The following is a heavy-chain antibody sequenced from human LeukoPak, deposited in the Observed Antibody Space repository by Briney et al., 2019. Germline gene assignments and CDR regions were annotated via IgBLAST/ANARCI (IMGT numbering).Heavy chain of an antibody. Sequence: PSETLSLTCAVSGYSISSGYYWGWIRQPPGKGLEWIGSIYHSGSTYYNPSLKRRVTISVDTSKNQFSLKLSSVTAADTAVYYCASAGYSNYYFDYWGQGTLVTVSS. CDR3: ASAGYSNYYFDY. CDR1: GYSISSGYY. CDR2: IYHSGST. V-gene: IGHV4-38-2*01. D-gene: IGHD4-11*01. J-gene: IGHJ4*02.